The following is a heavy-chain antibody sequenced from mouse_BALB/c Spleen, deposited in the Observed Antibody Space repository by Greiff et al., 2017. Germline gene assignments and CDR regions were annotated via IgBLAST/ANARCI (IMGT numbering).Heavy chain of an antibody. CDR2: INPSTGYT. J-gene: IGHJ4*01. D-gene: IGHD1-3*01. Sequence: VQLQQSGAELAKPGASVKMSCKASGYTFTSYWMHWVKQRPGQGLEWIGYINPSTGYTEYNQKFKDKATLTADKSSSTAYMKLSSLTSEDSAVYYCARSRYNAVDYWGQGTSVTVSS. V-gene: IGHV1-7*01. CDR3: ARSRYNAVDY. CDR1: GYTFTSYW.